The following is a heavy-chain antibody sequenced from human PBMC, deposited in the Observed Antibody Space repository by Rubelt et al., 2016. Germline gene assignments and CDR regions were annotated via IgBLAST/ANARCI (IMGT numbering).Heavy chain of an antibody. D-gene: IGHD3-3*01. J-gene: IGHJ4*02. V-gene: IGHV3-48*04. CDR2: ITNSRNTI. CDR3: VRGSWSGFPRSYYLDY. Sequence: GQLLESGGGLVQPGGSLRLSCAASGFTFSSYAMSWVRQAPGKGLEWVAYITNSRNTIYYADSVRGRFTVSRDNTWNSLYLQLIRLRADDTAVYFCVRGSWSGFPRSYYLDYWGQGALVTVSS. CDR1: GFTFSSYA.